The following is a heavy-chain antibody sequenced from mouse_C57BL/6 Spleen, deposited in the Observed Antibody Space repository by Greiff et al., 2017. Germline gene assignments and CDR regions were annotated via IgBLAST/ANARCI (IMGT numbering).Heavy chain of an antibody. Sequence: VKLVESGPGLVAPSQSLSITCTVSGFSLTSYGVHWVRQPPGKGLEWLVVIWSDGSTTYNSALKSRLSISKDNSKSQVFLKMNSLQTDDTAMYYCARHESNYGAWFAYWGQGTLVTVSA. CDR3: ARHESNYGAWFAY. D-gene: IGHD2-5*01. J-gene: IGHJ3*01. CDR1: GFSLTSYG. V-gene: IGHV2-6-1*01. CDR2: IWSDGST.